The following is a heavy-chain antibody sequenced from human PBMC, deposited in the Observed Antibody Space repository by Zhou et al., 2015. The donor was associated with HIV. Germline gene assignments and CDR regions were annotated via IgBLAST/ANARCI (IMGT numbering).Heavy chain of an antibody. Sequence: QVHLMQSGAEVKKPGSSVKVSCKASGVTFSNYAISWVRQAPGQGLEWMGGIIPVFGTANYAPKFQGRVTMTADKSTSTAYMDLSSLRYEDTAVYYCARRGTQVWSDSFDIWGQGTLVTVSS. CDR3: ARRGTQVWSDSFDI. CDR2: IIPVFGTA. CDR1: GVTFSNYA. V-gene: IGHV1-69*06. J-gene: IGHJ3*02. D-gene: IGHD1-14*01.